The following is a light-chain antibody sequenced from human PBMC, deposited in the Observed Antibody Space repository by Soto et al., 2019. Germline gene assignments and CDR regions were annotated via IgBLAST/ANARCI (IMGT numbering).Light chain of an antibody. J-gene: IGLJ2*01. V-gene: IGLV2-14*03. CDR3: GSYTSSNTLV. Sequence: QSALTQPASVSGAPGQSITISCTGTISDVGGYNYVSWYQQHPGKAPKLMIYDVSNRPSGVSNRFSGSKSGNTASLTISGLRAEDEADYYCGSYTSSNTLVFGGGTKLTVL. CDR1: ISDVGGYNY. CDR2: DVS.